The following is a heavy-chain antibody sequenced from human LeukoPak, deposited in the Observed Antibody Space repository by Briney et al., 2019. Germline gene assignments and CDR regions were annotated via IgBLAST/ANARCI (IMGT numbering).Heavy chain of an antibody. D-gene: IGHD6-13*01. Sequence: SETLSLTCTVSGGSISSYYWSWIRQPPGKGLEWIGYIYYSGSTNYNPSLKSRVTISVDTSKNQFSLKLSSVTAADTAVYYCARDHFYSSSWLYYFDYWGQGTLVTVSS. J-gene: IGHJ4*02. CDR3: ARDHFYSSSWLYYFDY. CDR2: IYYSGST. V-gene: IGHV4-59*12. CDR1: GGSISSYY.